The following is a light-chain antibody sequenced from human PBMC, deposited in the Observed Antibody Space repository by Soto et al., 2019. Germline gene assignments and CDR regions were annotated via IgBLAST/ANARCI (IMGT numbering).Light chain of an antibody. CDR3: QQYNRYSGT. CDR2: DAS. V-gene: IGKV1-5*01. Sequence: DIQMTQSPSTLSASVGDRVTITCRASQRISSWLAWYQQKPGKAPKLLIYDASSLESGVPSRFSGSGSGKEFTLTISSLQPDDFATYYCQQYNRYSGTFGQGPKVEIK. J-gene: IGKJ1*01. CDR1: QRISSW.